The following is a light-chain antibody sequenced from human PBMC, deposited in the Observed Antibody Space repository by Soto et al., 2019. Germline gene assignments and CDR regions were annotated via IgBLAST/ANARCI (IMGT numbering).Light chain of an antibody. CDR1: QSISSW. CDR3: QQYNNYPWP. J-gene: IGKJ1*01. Sequence: DIQMTQSPSTLSASVGDRVTITCRAIQSISSWLAWNQQKPGKAPKLLIYDASSLESGVPSRFSGSGSGTEFTLTISSLQPDDFATYYCQQYNNYPWPVGQGTTVEI. V-gene: IGKV1-5*01. CDR2: DAS.